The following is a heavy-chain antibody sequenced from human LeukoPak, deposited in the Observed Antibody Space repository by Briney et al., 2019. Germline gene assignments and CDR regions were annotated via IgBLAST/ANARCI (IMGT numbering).Heavy chain of an antibody. CDR2: ISAYNGNT. J-gene: IGHJ4*02. V-gene: IGHV1-18*04. CDR3: ARDEAVAGSPAGGY. D-gene: IGHD6-19*01. CDR1: GYTFTSYG. Sequence: ASVKVSCKASGYTFTSYGISWVRQAPGQGLEWMGWISAYNGNTNYAQKLQGRVTMTTDTSTSTAYMELRSLRSDDTAVYYRARDEAVAGSPAGGYWGQGTLVTVSS.